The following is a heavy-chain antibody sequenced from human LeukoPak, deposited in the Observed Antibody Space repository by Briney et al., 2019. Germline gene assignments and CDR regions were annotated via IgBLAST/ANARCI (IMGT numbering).Heavy chain of an antibody. V-gene: IGHV3-11*05. D-gene: IGHD1-26*01. J-gene: IGHJ4*02. CDR1: GFTFSYSY. Sequence: PGGSLRLSCAASGFTFSYSYMNWIRQAPGNGPEWVSSISSRGDSTNYADSVKGRFTISRDNAKNSLYLQMNSLRAEDTAVYCCARESSGTYYLKQWGQGTLVTVYS. CDR2: ISSRGDST. CDR3: ARESSGTYYLKQ.